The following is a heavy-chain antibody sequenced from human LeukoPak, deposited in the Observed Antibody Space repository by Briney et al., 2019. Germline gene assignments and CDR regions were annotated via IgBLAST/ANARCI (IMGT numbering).Heavy chain of an antibody. CDR3: ARHGRMATINPSY. V-gene: IGHV4-4*07. Sequence: SETLSLTCTVSGGSINTYYWSWIRQPAGKGLEWIGRIYSTGITTYNPSLKGRVTMSVDTSKNQFSLKLSSVTAADTAVYYCARHGRMATINPSYWGQGTLVTVSS. D-gene: IGHD5-24*01. CDR2: IYSTGIT. J-gene: IGHJ4*02. CDR1: GGSINTYY.